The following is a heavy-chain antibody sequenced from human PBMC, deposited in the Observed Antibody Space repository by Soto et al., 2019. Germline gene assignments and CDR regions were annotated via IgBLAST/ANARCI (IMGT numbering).Heavy chain of an antibody. Sequence: ASVKVSCKASGYTFPSYAIHWVRQAPGQRLEWMGWINAGNGNTKYSQKFQGRVTITRDTSASTAYMELSSLRSEDTAVYYCASSYSNYALIDYYYYGMDVWGQGTTVTVSS. CDR3: ASSYSNYALIDYYYYGMDV. V-gene: IGHV1-3*01. D-gene: IGHD4-4*01. CDR1: GYTFPSYA. CDR2: INAGNGNT. J-gene: IGHJ6*02.